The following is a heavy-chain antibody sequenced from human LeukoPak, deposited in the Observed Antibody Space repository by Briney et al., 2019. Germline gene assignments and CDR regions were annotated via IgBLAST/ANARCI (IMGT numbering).Heavy chain of an antibody. J-gene: IGHJ4*02. V-gene: IGHV4-30-2*01. CDR2: IYHGGSA. CDR3: ARGGGYSGYGAFDF. D-gene: IGHD5-12*01. Sequence: SQTLSLTCAVSGGSISGGGYSWSWIRQPPGRALEWIGHIYHGGSAYYNPSLKSRITVSVGTSKNQFSLNVNSVTAADTAVYYCARGGGYSGYGAFDFWGQGTLVTVSS. CDR1: GGSISGGGYS.